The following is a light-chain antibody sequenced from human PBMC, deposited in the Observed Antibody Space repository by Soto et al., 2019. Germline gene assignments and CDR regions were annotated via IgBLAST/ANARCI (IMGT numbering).Light chain of an antibody. CDR3: QHYAGGSRIT. V-gene: IGKV3-20*01. CDR2: SAS. CDR1: ETADTSS. Sequence: EIVLTQSPGTLSLSPGETATLSCRASETADTSSLGWYQQKPGRAPSLLIYSASRRATGIPDRFDASGSATDFTLTISRLEPEDFAVYYCQHYAGGSRITFGQGTRLEIK. J-gene: IGKJ5*01.